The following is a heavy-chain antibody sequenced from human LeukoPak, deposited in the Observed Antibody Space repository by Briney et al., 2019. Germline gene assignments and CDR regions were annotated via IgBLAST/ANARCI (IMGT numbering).Heavy chain of an antibody. J-gene: IGHJ5*02. CDR1: GGASSSGGDS. V-gene: IGHV4-30-2*01. CDR3: ARGGYCSGGSCYSLHNWFDP. CDR2: IYHSGST. Sequence: SQTLALTCGVSGGASSSGGDSWSWIRQPPGKGLEWIGYIYHSGSTYYNPSLKSRVTISVDRSKNQFSLKLSSVTAADTAVYYCARGGYCSGGSCYSLHNWFDPWGQGTLVTVSS. D-gene: IGHD2-15*01.